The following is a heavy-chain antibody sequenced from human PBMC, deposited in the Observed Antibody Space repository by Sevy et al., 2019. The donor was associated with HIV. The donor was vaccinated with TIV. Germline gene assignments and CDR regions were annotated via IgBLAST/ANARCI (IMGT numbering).Heavy chain of an antibody. J-gene: IGHJ5*02. CDR2: ITSFDGSNK. D-gene: IGHD2-21*02. V-gene: IGHV3-30*18. CDR3: AKGGGDYSGDSLHH. Sequence: GGSLRVSCAASGFIFSSHGMQWVRHAPGKGLEWVAAITSFDGSNKYYADSVKGRFTISRDNSKNTVYLQMNNLRPDDTAVYYCAKGGGDYSGDSLHHWGQGILVTVSS. CDR1: GFIFSSHG.